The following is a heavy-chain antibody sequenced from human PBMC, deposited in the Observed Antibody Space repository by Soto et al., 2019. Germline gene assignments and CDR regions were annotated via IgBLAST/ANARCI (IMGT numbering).Heavy chain of an antibody. CDR3: AREGVAGDFDY. CDR2: INSDGSTT. Sequence: GGSLRLSCAASGFTLSNYWMHWVRQAPGKGLVWVSRINSDGSTTTYADSVKGRFTISRDKTKNTLYLQMSSLRAEDTAVYYCAREGVAGDFDYWGRGTLVTVSS. J-gene: IGHJ4*02. V-gene: IGHV3-74*01. CDR1: GFTLSNYW. D-gene: IGHD6-19*01.